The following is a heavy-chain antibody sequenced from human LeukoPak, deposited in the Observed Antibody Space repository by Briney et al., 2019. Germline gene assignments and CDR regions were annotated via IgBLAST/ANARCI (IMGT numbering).Heavy chain of an antibody. CDR1: GGSISSNY. D-gene: IGHD3-10*01. Sequence: ASETLSLTCTVSGGSISSNYWCWIRQPPGKGLEWIGYIYYSGSTYYNPSLKSRVTISVDTSKNQFSLKLSSVTAADTAVYYCARLRGYYGSGSYTSYWGQGTLVTVSS. J-gene: IGHJ4*02. CDR3: ARLRGYYGSGSYTSY. CDR2: IYYSGST. V-gene: IGHV4-59*06.